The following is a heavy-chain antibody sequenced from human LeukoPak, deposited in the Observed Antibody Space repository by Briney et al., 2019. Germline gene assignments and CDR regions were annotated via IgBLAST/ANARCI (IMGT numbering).Heavy chain of an antibody. Sequence: PSETLSLTCNVSNGSINNDYWLWVRQPPGKGLEWIAYIDYSGYTDYNPSVKSRVTMSIDTSKSQFTLHLRSVSAADTAIYYCATCAPNRYWLAPWGQGILVTVSS. CDR3: ATCAPNRYWLAP. J-gene: IGHJ5*02. CDR1: NGSINNDY. V-gene: IGHV4-59*08. CDR2: IDYSGYT.